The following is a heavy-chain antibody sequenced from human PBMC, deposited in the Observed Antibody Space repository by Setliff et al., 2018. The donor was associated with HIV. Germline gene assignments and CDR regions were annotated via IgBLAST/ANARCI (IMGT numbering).Heavy chain of an antibody. CDR2: ITAGNGDT. J-gene: IGHJ4*02. D-gene: IGHD6-13*01. Sequence: ASVKVSCKASGYTFHYYDIHWVRQAPGQGLEWMGRITAGNGDTSYSEKFQGRLTITRDTSANTAYMELSNLRSEDTAIYYCLRRATAAEVFDYWGQGTLVTVSS. V-gene: IGHV1-3*01. CDR3: LRRATAAEVFDY. CDR1: GYTFHYYD.